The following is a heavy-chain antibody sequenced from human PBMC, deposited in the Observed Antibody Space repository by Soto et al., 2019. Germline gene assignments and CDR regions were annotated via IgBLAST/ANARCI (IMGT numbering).Heavy chain of an antibody. J-gene: IGHJ4*02. Sequence: AGGSLRLSCAASGFTFSSYAMSWVRQAPGKGLEWVSAISGSGGSTYYADSVKGRFTISRDNSKNTLYLQMNSLRAEDTAVYYCAKDCLGIPKYYFDYWGQGTLVTVSS. CDR1: GFTFSSYA. V-gene: IGHV3-23*01. CDR2: ISGSGGST. CDR3: AKDCLGIPKYYFDY. D-gene: IGHD3-16*01.